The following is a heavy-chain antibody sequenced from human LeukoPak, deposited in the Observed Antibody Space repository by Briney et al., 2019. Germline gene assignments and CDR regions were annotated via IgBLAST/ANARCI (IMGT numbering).Heavy chain of an antibody. J-gene: IGHJ4*02. Sequence: GGSLRLSCVGSGFIFRSYAVTWVRRAPGKGLDWVSSITANGDTTYYADSVKGRFTISRDNSKNTLYLQMSSLRAEDTAVYYCATFGVIVRNNYLDYWGQGALVAVSS. V-gene: IGHV3-23*01. CDR3: ATFGVIVRNNYLDY. CDR1: GFIFRSYA. CDR2: ITANGDTT. D-gene: IGHD3-3*01.